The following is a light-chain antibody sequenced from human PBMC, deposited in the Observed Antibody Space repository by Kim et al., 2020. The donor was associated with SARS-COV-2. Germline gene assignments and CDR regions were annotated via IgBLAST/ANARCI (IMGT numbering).Light chain of an antibody. CDR3: QSYDSSLSAVV. CDR2: GNS. Sequence: RVTISCTGSSSNSGAGYDIHWYQQLPGTAPKLLIYGNSNRPSGVPDRFSGSRSGTSASLAITGLQAEDWADYYCQSYDSSLSAVVFGGGTQLTVL. V-gene: IGLV1-40*01. CDR1: SSNSGAGYD. J-gene: IGLJ2*01.